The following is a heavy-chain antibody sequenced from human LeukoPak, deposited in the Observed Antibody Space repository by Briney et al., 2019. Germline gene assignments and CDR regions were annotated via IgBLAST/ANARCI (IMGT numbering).Heavy chain of an antibody. V-gene: IGHV4-4*07. D-gene: IGHD6-19*01. CDR2: IYTSGST. CDR1: GGSISSYY. CDR3: ASLVGYSSGWFPWDYYYYMDV. J-gene: IGHJ6*03. Sequence: SETLSLTCTVSGGSISSYYWSWIRQPAGKGLEWIGRIYTSGSTNYNPSLKSRVTMSVDTSKNQFSLKLSSVTAADTAVYYCASLVGYSSGWFPWDYYYYMDVWGKGTTVTVSS.